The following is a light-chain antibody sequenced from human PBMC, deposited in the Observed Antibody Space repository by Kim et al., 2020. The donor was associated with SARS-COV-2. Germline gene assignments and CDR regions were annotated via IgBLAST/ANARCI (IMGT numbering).Light chain of an antibody. CDR2: KAS. Sequence: SASVGDSVTITCRASQNINNWLAWYQLRPGRAPKRLIYKASNLESGVPSRFSGSGSGTEFTLTIYSLQPDDFATYYCQQYDTYHTFGQGTKLEI. J-gene: IGKJ2*01. CDR1: QNINNW. V-gene: IGKV1-5*03. CDR3: QQYDTYHT.